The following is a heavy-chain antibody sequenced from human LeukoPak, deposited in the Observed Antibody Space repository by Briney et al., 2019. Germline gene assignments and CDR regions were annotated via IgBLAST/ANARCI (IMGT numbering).Heavy chain of an antibody. Sequence: PGGSLRLSCEVSGFTFSSYSMTWVRQAPGKGLEWVSSISSSSSYIYYADSVKGRFTISRDNAKNSLYLQINSLRAEDTAVYYCAKPWYSSGWFNYWGQGTLVTVSS. V-gene: IGHV3-21*06. CDR1: GFTFSSYS. D-gene: IGHD6-19*01. CDR2: ISSSSSYI. CDR3: AKPWYSSGWFNY. J-gene: IGHJ4*02.